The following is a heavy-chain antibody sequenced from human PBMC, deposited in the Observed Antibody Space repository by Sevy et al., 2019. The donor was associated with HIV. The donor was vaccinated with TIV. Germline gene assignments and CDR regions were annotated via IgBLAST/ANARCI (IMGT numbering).Heavy chain of an antibody. D-gene: IGHD1-26*01. Sequence: GGSLRLSCAASGFTFSPYWMTWVRQAPGKGLEWVANIRPDGSDKYYVDSVKGRFTISRDNAKNSLYLQMNSLRADDTDMYYGARGVGLDCWGQGALVTVSS. CDR1: GFTFSPYW. CDR2: IRPDGSDK. J-gene: IGHJ4*02. CDR3: ARGVGLDC. V-gene: IGHV3-7*01.